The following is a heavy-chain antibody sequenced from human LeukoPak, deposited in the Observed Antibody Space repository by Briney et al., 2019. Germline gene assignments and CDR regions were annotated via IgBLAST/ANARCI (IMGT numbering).Heavy chain of an antibody. CDR1: GNYW. Sequence: GGSLRLSCAASGNYWMHWVRQAPGKGLVWVSRIYTDGSSTNYADSVKGRFTISRDNAKNTLYLQMNSLRGEDTAVYYCARGASNRFDYWGQGTLVTVSS. V-gene: IGHV3-74*01. CDR2: IYTDGSST. J-gene: IGHJ4*02. CDR3: ARGASNRFDY. D-gene: IGHD1-14*01.